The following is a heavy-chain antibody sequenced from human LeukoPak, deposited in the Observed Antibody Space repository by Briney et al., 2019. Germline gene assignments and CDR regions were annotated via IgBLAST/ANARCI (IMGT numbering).Heavy chain of an antibody. V-gene: IGHV4-61*01. CDR2: IYYSGST. CDR1: GVSISSSYYY. D-gene: IGHD2-15*01. Sequence: SETLSLTCIVSGVSISSSYYYWSWIRQPPGKGLEWIGYIYYSGSTNYNPSLKSRVTISVDTSKNQFSLKLSSVTAADTAVYYCARGYCSGGSCYGVDYWGQGTLVTVSS. CDR3: ARGYCSGGSCYGVDY. J-gene: IGHJ4*02.